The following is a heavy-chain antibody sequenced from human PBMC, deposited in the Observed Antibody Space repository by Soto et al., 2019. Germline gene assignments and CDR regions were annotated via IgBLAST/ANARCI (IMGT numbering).Heavy chain of an antibody. CDR2: IYYSVST. V-gene: IGHV4-59*08. CDR3: ARHSPPMYDILTGTTLDPYYGMDV. CDR1: GGSIRSYY. Sequence: ETLSLTCSVSGGSIRSYYWSWIRQPPGKGLEWIGYIYYSVSTNYNPSLKSRVTISVDTSKNQFSLKLSSVTAADTAVYYCARHSPPMYDILTGTTLDPYYGMDVWGQGTTVTVSS. J-gene: IGHJ6*02. D-gene: IGHD3-9*01.